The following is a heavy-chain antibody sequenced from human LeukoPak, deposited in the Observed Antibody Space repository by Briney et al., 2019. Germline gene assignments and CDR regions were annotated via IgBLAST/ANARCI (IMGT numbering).Heavy chain of an antibody. CDR2: IYYTGRT. V-gene: IGHV4-39*01. D-gene: IGHD5-24*01. CDR1: GDSFSRNTYS. Sequence: KPSETLSLTCTVSGDSFSRNTYSWGWIRQPPGKGLEWIGSIYYTGRTFYNPSLKSRVTISVDTSKNQFSLKLSSVTAADTAVYYCARHGPSRWLQSLDYWGQGTLVTVSS. CDR3: ARHGPSRWLQSLDY. J-gene: IGHJ4*02.